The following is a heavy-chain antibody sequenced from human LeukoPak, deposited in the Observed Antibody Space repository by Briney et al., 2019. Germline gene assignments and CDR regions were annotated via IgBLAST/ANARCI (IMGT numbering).Heavy chain of an antibody. CDR3: VRTCDAVTGAFDI. CDR2: ISSSSSYT. CDR1: GFTFRDYY. D-gene: IGHD2-21*01. V-gene: IGHV3-11*03. Sequence: GGSLRLSCAASGFTFRDYYMSWIRQAPGKGLEWVSYISSSSSYTKKADSVEGRFTISRDNAKNSMYLQMNSLRAEDTAVYYCVRTCDAVTGAFDIWGQGTMVTVSS. J-gene: IGHJ3*02.